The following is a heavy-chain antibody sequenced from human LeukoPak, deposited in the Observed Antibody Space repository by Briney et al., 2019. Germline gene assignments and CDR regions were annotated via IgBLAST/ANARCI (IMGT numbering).Heavy chain of an antibody. Sequence: GRSLRLSCAASGFTFDDYAMHWVRQVPGKGLEWVSGISWKSDTIGYADSVKGRFTISRDNARTSLYLQMNSLREEDTAVYYCAKDTFTGYSSGWYYFDYWGQGTLVTISS. V-gene: IGHV3-9*01. D-gene: IGHD6-19*01. CDR3: AKDTFTGYSSGWYYFDY. CDR2: ISWKSDTI. CDR1: GFTFDDYA. J-gene: IGHJ4*02.